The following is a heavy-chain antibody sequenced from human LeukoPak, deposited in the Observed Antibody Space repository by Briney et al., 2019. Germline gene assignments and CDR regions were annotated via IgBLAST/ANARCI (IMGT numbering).Heavy chain of an antibody. CDR3: ASGNPLVNSSEEIDI. CDR1: GGTLSSYA. V-gene: IGHV1-69*05. J-gene: IGHJ3*02. Sequence: ASVKVSCKASGGTLSSYAISWVRQAPGQGLEWMGRMIPIFGTANYAQKFQGRVTITTDESTSTAYMELSSLRSEDTAVYYCASGNPLVNSSEEIDIWGQGRLVTVSS. CDR2: MIPIFGTA. D-gene: IGHD2/OR15-2a*01.